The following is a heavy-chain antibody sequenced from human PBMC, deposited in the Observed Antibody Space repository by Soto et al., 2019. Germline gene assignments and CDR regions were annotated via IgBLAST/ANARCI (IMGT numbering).Heavy chain of an antibody. J-gene: IGHJ4*02. CDR3: AKQRAGYGSGSDTYYFDF. Sequence: EVQLLESGGGLVQPGGSLRLSCSTSGFTFNTYAMNWVRQAPGKGLAWVSALSGSGGTTYYADSVRGRFTISRDNSKNTLFLQMNSLRAEDTALYYCAKQRAGYGSGSDTYYFDFWCQGTLVTVSS. CDR2: LSGSGGTT. CDR1: GFTFNTYA. V-gene: IGHV3-23*01. D-gene: IGHD3-10*01.